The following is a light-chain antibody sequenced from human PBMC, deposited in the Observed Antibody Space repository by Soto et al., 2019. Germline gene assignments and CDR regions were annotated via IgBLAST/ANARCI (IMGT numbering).Light chain of an antibody. V-gene: IGKV3-15*01. CDR3: QQYNNWPLFS. CDR1: QSVSSN. CDR2: GAP. J-gene: IGKJ3*01. Sequence: EIVTTQSQATLSVSPGERATLSCRASQSVSSNLAWYQQKRGQAPRLLIYGAPTRATGIPARFSGSGSGTEDTITVSHLQSEDFAVYYCQQYNNWPLFSFGRGTKVDIK.